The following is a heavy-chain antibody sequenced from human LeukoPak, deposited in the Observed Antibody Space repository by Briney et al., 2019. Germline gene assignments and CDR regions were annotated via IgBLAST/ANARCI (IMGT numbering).Heavy chain of an antibody. V-gene: IGHV3-53*01. CDR1: GFTVSSNY. CDR2: IYSGGST. Sequence: GGSLRLSCAASGFTVSSNYMSWVRQAPGKGLEWVSVIYSGGSTYYADSVKGRFTISRDNAKNSLYLQMNSLRAEDTAVYYCARENWFDPWGQGTLVTVSS. CDR3: ARENWFDP. J-gene: IGHJ5*02.